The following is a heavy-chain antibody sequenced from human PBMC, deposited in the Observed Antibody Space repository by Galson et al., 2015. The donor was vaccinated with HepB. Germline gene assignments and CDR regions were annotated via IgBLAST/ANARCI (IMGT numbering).Heavy chain of an antibody. CDR1: GFTFTRYA. J-gene: IGHJ4*02. CDR2: ISYDGSNK. D-gene: IGHD2-21*02. CDR3: ARDMGKVTPNYFDY. V-gene: IGHV3-30-3*01. Sequence: SLRLSCAASGFTFTRYAIHWVRLAPGKGLEWVAFISYDGSNKFYGEFVKGRFTISRDNSKNTVYVHMNRLKPEDTAVYYCARDMGKVTPNYFDYWGQGTLVTLSS.